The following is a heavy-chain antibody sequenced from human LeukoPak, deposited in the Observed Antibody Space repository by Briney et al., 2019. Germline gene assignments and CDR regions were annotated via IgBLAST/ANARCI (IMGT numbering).Heavy chain of an antibody. J-gene: IGHJ3*02. CDR1: GGSISSGGSY. D-gene: IGHD2-15*01. CDR2: IYYSGST. CDR3: AGILHDAFDI. V-gene: IGHV4-39*01. Sequence: PSETLSLTCTVSGGSISSGGSYWGWIRQPPGKGLEWIGSIYYSGSTYYNPSLKSRVTISVDTSKNQFSLKLSSVTAADTAVYYCAGILHDAFDIWGQGTMVTVSS.